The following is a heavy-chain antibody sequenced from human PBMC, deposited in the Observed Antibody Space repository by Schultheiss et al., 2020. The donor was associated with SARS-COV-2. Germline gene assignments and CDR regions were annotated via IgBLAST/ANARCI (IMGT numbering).Heavy chain of an antibody. J-gene: IGHJ4*02. Sequence: GESLKISCAASGFTFSSYAMSWVRQAPGKGLVWLSRINSDGSSTSYADSVKGRFTISRDNAKNSLYLQMNSLTDEDTAIYYCARDTTNWYPLDYWGQGTLVTVSS. CDR3: ARDTTNWYPLDY. D-gene: IGHD1-1*01. V-gene: IGHV3-74*01. CDR2: INSDGSST. CDR1: GFTFSSYA.